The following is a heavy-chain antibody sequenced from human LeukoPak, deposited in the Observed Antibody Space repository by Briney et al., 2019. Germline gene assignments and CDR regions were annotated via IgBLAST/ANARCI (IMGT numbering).Heavy chain of an antibody. V-gene: IGHV3-53*01. D-gene: IGHD5-12*01. J-gene: IGHJ4*02. Sequence: GGSLRLSCAASGFTVSSNYMSWVRQAPGKGLEWVSVIYSGGSTYYADAVKGRFTISRDNSKNTLYLQMNSLRAEDTAVYYCSSGYDFSHDYWGQGTLVTVSS. CDR3: SSGYDFSHDY. CDR1: GFTVSSNY. CDR2: IYSGGST.